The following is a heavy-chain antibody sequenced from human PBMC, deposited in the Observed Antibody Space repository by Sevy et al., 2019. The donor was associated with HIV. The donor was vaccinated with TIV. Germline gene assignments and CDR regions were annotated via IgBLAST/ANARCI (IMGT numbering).Heavy chain of an antibody. Sequence: GGSLRLSCVASGFTFSNNWMTWVRQAPGKGLQWVANIKQDGSEKYFVDSVKGRFTISRDNAKNSLYLQMSSLRVEDTAVYYFAVGIVGSGSRLGLGYWGQGTLVTVSS. V-gene: IGHV3-7*01. CDR1: GFTFSNNW. CDR2: IKQDGSEK. J-gene: IGHJ4*02. D-gene: IGHD3-10*01. CDR3: AVGIVGSGSRLGLGY.